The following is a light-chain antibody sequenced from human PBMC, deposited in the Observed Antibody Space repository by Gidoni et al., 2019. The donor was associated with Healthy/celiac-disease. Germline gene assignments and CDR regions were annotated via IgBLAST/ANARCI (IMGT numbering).Light chain of an antibody. J-gene: IGKJ2*01. CDR1: QSISSY. V-gene: IGKV1-39*01. CDR2: AAS. CDR3: QQSYSTGYT. Sequence: DIQMTQSPSSLSASVGDRVTITCRASQSISSYLNWYQQKPGKAPKLLIYAASSLQSGVPSRFSVSGSGTDFTLTISSLQPEDFATYYCQQSYSTGYTFGQGTKLEIK.